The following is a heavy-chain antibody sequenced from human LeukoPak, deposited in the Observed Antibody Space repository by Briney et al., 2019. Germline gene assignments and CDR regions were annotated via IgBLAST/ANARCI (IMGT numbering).Heavy chain of an antibody. D-gene: IGHD6-19*01. J-gene: IGHJ4*02. V-gene: IGHV3-23*01. CDR2: ISGSGGST. CDR3: SVRAVAGQAIDY. CDR1: GFTFSSYA. Sequence: GGSLRLSCAASGFTFSSYAMSWVRQAPGKGLEWVSAISGSGGSTYYADSVKGRFTISRDNSKNTLYLQMNSLRAEDTAVYYCSVRAVAGQAIDYWGQGTLDTVSS.